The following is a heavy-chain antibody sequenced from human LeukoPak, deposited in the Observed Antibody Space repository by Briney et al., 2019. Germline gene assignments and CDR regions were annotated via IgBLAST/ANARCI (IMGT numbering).Heavy chain of an antibody. CDR1: GYTFTGYY. CDR2: INPNSGGT. V-gene: IGHV1-2*04. J-gene: IGHJ6*03. D-gene: IGHD4-11*01. CDR3: ARDWRATVRYYYYYMDV. Sequence: AASVKVSCKASGYTFTGYYMHWVQQAPGQGLEWMGWINPNSGGTNYAQKFQGWVTMTRDTSISTAYMELSRLRSDDTAVYYCARDWRATVRYYYYYMDVWGKGTTVTVSS.